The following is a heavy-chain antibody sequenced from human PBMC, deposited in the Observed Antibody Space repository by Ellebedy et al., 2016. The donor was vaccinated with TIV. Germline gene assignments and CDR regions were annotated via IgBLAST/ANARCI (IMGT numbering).Heavy chain of an antibody. CDR3: ARGAPFPYYFDS. CDR1: GGVISNYY. J-gene: IGHJ4*02. V-gene: IGHV4-59*01. Sequence: MPSETLSLTCAVSGGVISNYYWTWIRQSPETGLEWIGYIYHSGSNGSNPSLKSRVTISVDTPKNQFYLKLNSVTAADTAVYYCARGAPFPYYFDSWGQGLLVTVSS. CDR2: IYHSGSN.